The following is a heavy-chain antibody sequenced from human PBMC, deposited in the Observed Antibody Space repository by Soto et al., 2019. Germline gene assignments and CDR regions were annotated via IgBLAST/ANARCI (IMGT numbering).Heavy chain of an antibody. V-gene: IGHV4-31*03. J-gene: IGHJ4*02. D-gene: IGHD2-2*01. CDR3: ARGRSSTSPSPIGY. Sequence: QVQLQESGPGLVKPSQTLSLTCTVSGGSISSGGYYWSWIRQHPGKGLEWIGYIYYSGGTYYNPSLKSRVTIAVDTSKNQFSLKLSSVTAADTAVYYCARGRSSTSPSPIGYWGQGTLVTVSS. CDR2: IYYSGGT. CDR1: GGSISSGGYY.